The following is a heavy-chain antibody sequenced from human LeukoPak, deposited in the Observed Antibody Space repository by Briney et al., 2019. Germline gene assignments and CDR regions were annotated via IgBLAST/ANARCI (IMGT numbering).Heavy chain of an antibody. Sequence: ASVKVSCKASGYTFTSYAMHWVRQAPGQRLEWMGWINAGNGNTKYSQKFQGRVTITRDTSASTAYMELSSLRPEDTAVYYCARRGTGYDILTGYYHFDYWGQGTLVTVSS. J-gene: IGHJ4*02. CDR1: GYTFTSYA. CDR2: INAGNGNT. V-gene: IGHV1-3*01. CDR3: ARRGTGYDILTGYYHFDY. D-gene: IGHD3-9*01.